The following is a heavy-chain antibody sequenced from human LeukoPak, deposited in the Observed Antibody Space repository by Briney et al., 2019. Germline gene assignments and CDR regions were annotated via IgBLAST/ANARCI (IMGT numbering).Heavy chain of an antibody. V-gene: IGHV3-23*01. J-gene: IGHJ6*02. CDR3: ATTPGAYYYYHMDV. CDR2: ILGSGGGT. CDR1: GFTFTTYV. D-gene: IGHD3-10*01. Sequence: PGGSLRLSCPASGFTFTTYVITWVSHAPGKGLEWVSAILGSGGGTYYADSVKGRFTISRDNSKNTLSLQMNSLRAEDTAVYYCATTPGAYYYYHMDVWGQGTTVTVSS.